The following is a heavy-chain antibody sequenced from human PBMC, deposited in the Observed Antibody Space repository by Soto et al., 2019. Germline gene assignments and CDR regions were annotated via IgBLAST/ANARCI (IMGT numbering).Heavy chain of an antibody. CDR2: IVVGSGNT. J-gene: IGHJ6*02. Sequence: SVKVSCKASGFTFTSSAVQWVRQARGQRLEWIGWIVVGSGNTNYAQKFQERVTITRDMSTSTAYMELSSLRSEDTAVYYCAAGGALGMIWYYYGMDVWGQGTTVTVSS. D-gene: IGHD7-27*01. V-gene: IGHV1-58*01. CDR1: GFTFTSSA. CDR3: AAGGALGMIWYYYGMDV.